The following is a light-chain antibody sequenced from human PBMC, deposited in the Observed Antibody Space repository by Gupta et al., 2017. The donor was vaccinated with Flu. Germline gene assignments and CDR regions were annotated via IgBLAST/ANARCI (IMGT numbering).Light chain of an antibody. Sequence: DIQMTQSPSSLSASVGDRVTITCRASQSISSYLNWYQQKPGKAPKLLIYAASSLQSAVPSRFSGSRSGTDFTLTIIRMLPEDFATYYCRLSASNPNTFGGGTKLEIK. CDR1: QSISSY. J-gene: IGKJ4*01. V-gene: IGKV1-39*01. CDR2: AAS. CDR3: RLSASNPNT.